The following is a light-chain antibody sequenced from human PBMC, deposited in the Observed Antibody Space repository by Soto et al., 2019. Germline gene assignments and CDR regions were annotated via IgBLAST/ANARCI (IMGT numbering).Light chain of an antibody. CDR2: AAS. J-gene: IGKJ5*01. Sequence: DIQMTQSPSSLSASVGDRVTITCRASQSISSYLNWYQQKPGKAPNLLIYAASSLQSGVPSRFSGSGSGTDFTLTICSLQPEDFATYYCQQSYSRPITFGQGTRLEIK. CDR1: QSISSY. V-gene: IGKV1-39*01. CDR3: QQSYSRPIT.